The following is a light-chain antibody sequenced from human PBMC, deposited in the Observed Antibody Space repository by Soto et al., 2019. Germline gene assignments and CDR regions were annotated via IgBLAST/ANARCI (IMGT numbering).Light chain of an antibody. J-gene: IGKJ4*01. CDR2: GAS. CDR3: QQYKNWPSLT. CDR1: QSVSSN. V-gene: IGKV3-15*01. Sequence: EIVMTQSPATLSVSPGERATLSCRASQSVSSNLAWYQQKPGQAPRLLIYGASTRATGIPARFSGSGSATDFTLTISSLQSEDFAVYYCQQYKNWPSLTFGGGTKVQIK.